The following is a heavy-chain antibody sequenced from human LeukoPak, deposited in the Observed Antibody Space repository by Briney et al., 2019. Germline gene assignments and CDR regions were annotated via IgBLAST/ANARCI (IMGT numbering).Heavy chain of an antibody. J-gene: IGHJ4*02. Sequence: GGSLRLSCVVSGLSLSNYAMTWVRQAPGKGLEWVSYISERGGSTTYADSVKGRFTISRDSSLNTLYLQMNNLRAEDTAVYFCAKRGVVIRGILVIGYHQEAYHYDFWGQGVLVTVSS. V-gene: IGHV3-23*01. CDR3: AKRGVVIRGILVIGYHQEAYHYDF. CDR2: ISERGGST. D-gene: IGHD3-10*01. CDR1: GLSLSNYA.